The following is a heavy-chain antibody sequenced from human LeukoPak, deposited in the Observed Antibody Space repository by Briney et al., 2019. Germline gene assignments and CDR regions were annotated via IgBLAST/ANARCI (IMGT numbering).Heavy chain of an antibody. Sequence: PGGSLRLSCAASGFTFSRYRMIWVRQAPGKGLEWVSYICSSSSTIYYADSVKGRFTISRDNAKNSLYLQMNSLRAEDTAVYYCATDGPIVVEPGATGYHYYYGMDVWGQGTTVTVSS. D-gene: IGHD2-2*01. CDR1: GFTFSRYR. J-gene: IGHJ6*02. V-gene: IGHV3-48*01. CDR3: ATDGPIVVEPGATGYHYYYGMDV. CDR2: ICSSSSTI.